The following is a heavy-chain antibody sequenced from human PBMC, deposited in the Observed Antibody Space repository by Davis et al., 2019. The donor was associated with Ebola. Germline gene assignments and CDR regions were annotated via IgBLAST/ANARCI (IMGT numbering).Heavy chain of an antibody. J-gene: IGHJ6*04. V-gene: IGHV3-73*01. Sequence: GGSLRLSCAASGFTFSGSAMHWVRQASGKGLEWVGRIRSKANSYATAYAASVKGRFTISRDDSKNTAYLQMNSLKTEDTAVDDCTALITMVRGGDPDYYYGMDVWGKGTTVTVSS. CDR3: TALITMVRGGDPDYYYGMDV. D-gene: IGHD3-10*01. CDR1: GFTFSGSA. CDR2: IRSKANSYAT.